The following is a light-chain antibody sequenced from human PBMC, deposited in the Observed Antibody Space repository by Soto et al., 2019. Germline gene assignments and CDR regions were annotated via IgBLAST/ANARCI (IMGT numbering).Light chain of an antibody. CDR1: QSLLSTSNNKNY. Sequence: DIVMTRSPDSLAVSLGERATINCKSSQSLLSTSNNKNYLSWYQQKPGQPPKLLIYWASAREYGVPDRFSGSGSGAAFTLTISSLQAEDVAVYYCHQYYNAPLTFGGGTKVEIK. V-gene: IGKV4-1*01. CDR3: HQYYNAPLT. CDR2: WAS. J-gene: IGKJ4*01.